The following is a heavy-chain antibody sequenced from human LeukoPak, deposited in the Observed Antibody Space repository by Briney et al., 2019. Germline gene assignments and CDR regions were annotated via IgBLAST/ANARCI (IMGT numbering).Heavy chain of an antibody. CDR2: IKRDGGEK. CDR3: AREGHSGDYFDC. J-gene: IGHJ4*02. D-gene: IGHD2-21*01. V-gene: IGHV3-7*05. Sequence: GGSLRLSCVVSGFTFSSYWMSWVRQAPGKGLEWVANIKRDGGEKYYVDSVKGRFTISRDNAKKSLYLQMNSLRAEDTAVYYCAREGHSGDYFDCWGQGTLVTVSS. CDR1: GFTFSSYW.